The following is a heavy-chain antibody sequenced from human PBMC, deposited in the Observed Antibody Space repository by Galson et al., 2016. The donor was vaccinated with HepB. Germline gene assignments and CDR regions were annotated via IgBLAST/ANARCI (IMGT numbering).Heavy chain of an antibody. Sequence: SLRLSCAGSGFNFDDYGMHWVRQSPGKGPEWVSGISWNSGSIGYADSVKGRFTISRDNAKNSLYLQMSSLRTEDAGFYYCGKDVWTGGYAPGYYCGVDVWGQGSTVTVSS. CDR3: GKDVWTGGYAPGYYCGVDV. CDR2: ISWNSGSI. D-gene: IGHD3/OR15-3a*01. J-gene: IGHJ6*02. V-gene: IGHV3-9*01. CDR1: GFNFDDYG.